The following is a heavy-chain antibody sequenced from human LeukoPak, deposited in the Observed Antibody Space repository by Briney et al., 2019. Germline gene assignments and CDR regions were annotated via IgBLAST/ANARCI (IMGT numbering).Heavy chain of an antibody. CDR2: IYPGDSDT. V-gene: IGHV5-51*01. D-gene: IGHD2-2*01. Sequence: GESLKISCQGSGYSFSSYWIGWVRQMPGKGLEWMGIIYPGDSDTRYSPSFQGQVTISADKSISTAYLQWSSLKASDTAMYYCASPSCTSCNYFDYWGQGTLVTVSS. J-gene: IGHJ4*02. CDR1: GYSFSSYW. CDR3: ASPSCTSCNYFDY.